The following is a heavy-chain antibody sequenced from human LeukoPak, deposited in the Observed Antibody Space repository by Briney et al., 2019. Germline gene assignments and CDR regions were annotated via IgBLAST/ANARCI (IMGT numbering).Heavy chain of an antibody. D-gene: IGHD2-2*01. CDR3: ARDRYCSSTSCYGGLDP. CDR1: GESINPYY. CDR2: IYKSGTT. V-gene: IGHV4-4*07. Sequence: PSETLSLTCTVSGESINPYYWNWIRQSAGKGLEWIGHIYKSGTTNFNPSLTSRVSMSLDTSRNQFSLKLRSVTAADTAVYFCARDRYCSSTSCYGGLDPWGQGTLVTVSS. J-gene: IGHJ5*02.